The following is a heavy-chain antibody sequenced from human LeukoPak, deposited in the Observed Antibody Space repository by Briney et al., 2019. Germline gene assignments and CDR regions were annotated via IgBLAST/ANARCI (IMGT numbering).Heavy chain of an antibody. Sequence: GGSLRLSCVASGFTFSSYRMNWVRQAPGKGLEWVSSISSSSSDIYYADSLKGRFTISRDNAKNSLYLQMNSLRAEDTAVYYCAKRSGSYGPLFDYWGQGTLVTVSS. CDR2: ISSSSSDI. J-gene: IGHJ4*02. V-gene: IGHV3-21*01. CDR1: GFTFSSYR. CDR3: AKRSGSYGPLFDY. D-gene: IGHD5-18*01.